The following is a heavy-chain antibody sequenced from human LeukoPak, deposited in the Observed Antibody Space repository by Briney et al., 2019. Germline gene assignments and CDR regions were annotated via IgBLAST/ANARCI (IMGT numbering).Heavy chain of an antibody. CDR1: GGSFSGYY. J-gene: IGHJ4*02. D-gene: IGHD6-13*01. CDR3: ARVSRGPYIAAAAPFDY. CDR2: INHSGST. Sequence: SETLSLTCAVYGGSFSGYYWSWIRQPPGKGLEWIGEINHSGSTNYNPSLKSRVTISVDTSKNQFSLKLSSVTAADTAVYYCARVSRGPYIAAAAPFDYWGQGTLVTVSS. V-gene: IGHV4-34*01.